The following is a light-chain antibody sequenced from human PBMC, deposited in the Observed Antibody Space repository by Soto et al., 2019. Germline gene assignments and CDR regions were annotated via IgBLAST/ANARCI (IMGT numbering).Light chain of an antibody. CDR2: YAS. CDR1: QTVRNNY. CDR3: QQFSSYPLT. V-gene: IGKV3D-20*01. Sequence: EIVMTQSPATLSVSPGGRATLSCGASQTVRNNYLAWYQQKPGQAPMLLIYYASSRATGIPDRFSCGGSGTDFTLTISRLEPEDFAVYYCQQFSSYPLTFGGGTKVDIK. J-gene: IGKJ4*01.